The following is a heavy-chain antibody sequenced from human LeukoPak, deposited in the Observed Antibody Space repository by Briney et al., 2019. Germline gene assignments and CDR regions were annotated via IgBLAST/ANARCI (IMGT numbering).Heavy chain of an antibody. V-gene: IGHV4-59*01. Sequence: SETLSLTCTVSGGSISSYYWSWIRQPPGKGLEWIGYIYYSGSTNYNPSLKSRVTISVDTSKNQFSLKLSSVTAADTAVYYCARTEAYFGAFDIWGQGTMVTVSS. J-gene: IGHJ3*02. CDR2: IYYSGST. CDR3: ARTEAYFGAFDI. CDR1: GGSISSYY. D-gene: IGHD3-9*01.